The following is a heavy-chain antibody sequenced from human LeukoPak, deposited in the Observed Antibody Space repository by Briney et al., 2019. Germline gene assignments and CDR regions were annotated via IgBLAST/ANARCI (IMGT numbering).Heavy chain of an antibody. V-gene: IGHV4-30-4*01. D-gene: IGHD2-15*01. J-gene: IGHJ4*02. Sequence: PSETLSLTCTVSGGSISSGDYYWSWIRQPPGKGLEWIGYIYYSGSTYYNPSLKSRVTISVDTSKNQFSLKLSSVTAADTAVYYCARALRRMDYFDYWGQGTLVTVSS. CDR1: GGSISSGDYY. CDR3: ARALRRMDYFDY. CDR2: IYYSGST.